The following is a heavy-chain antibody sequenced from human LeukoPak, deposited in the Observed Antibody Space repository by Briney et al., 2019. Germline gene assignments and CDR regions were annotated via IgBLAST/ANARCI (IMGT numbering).Heavy chain of an antibody. CDR3: ARDAVPGRGGAFDY. D-gene: IGHD6-19*01. J-gene: IGHJ4*02. Sequence: GGSLRLSCAASGFTFSGYDMHWIRQGTGKNLEWVSAIGPAGDTYYSDSVKGRFTISREDARNSLYLQMNSLTAEDTAVYYCARDAVPGRGGAFDYWGQGTLVIVSS. CDR1: GFTFSGYD. CDR2: IGPAGDT. V-gene: IGHV3-13*01.